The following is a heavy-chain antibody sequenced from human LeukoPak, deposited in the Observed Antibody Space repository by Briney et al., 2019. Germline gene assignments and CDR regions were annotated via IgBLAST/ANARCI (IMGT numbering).Heavy chain of an antibody. V-gene: IGHV3-7*01. Sequence: GGSLRLSCAASGFTFSSYRMSWVRPAPGKGLEWVANIKQDGTAKYYVDSVKGRFTISTDNAKNSLFLQMNSLRAADTAVYYCARAGAPYGLDIWGQGTMVTVSS. J-gene: IGHJ3*02. D-gene: IGHD3-10*01. CDR1: GFTFSSYR. CDR3: ARAGAPYGLDI. CDR2: IKQDGTAK.